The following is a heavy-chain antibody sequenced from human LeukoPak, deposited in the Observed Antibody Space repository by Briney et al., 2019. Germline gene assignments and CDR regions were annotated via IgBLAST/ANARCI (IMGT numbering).Heavy chain of an antibody. V-gene: IGHV1-24*01. CDR3: ATDSENSYGNYYYYGMDV. D-gene: IGHD5-18*01. CDR2: FDPEDGET. CDR1: GYTLTELS. Sequence: ASVKVSCKVSGYTLTELSMHWVRQAPGKGLEWMGGFDPEDGETIYAQKFQGRVTMTEDTSTDTAYMELSSLRSEDTAVYYCATDSENSYGNYYYYGMDVWGQGTTVTVSS. J-gene: IGHJ6*02.